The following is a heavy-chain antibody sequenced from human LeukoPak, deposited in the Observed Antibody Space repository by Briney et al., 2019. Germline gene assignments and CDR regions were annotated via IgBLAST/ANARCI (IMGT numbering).Heavy chain of an antibody. CDR1: GYTFTGYY. J-gene: IGHJ3*02. Sequence: ASVKVSCKASGYTFTGYYMHWVRQAPGQGLEWMGWINPNSGGTNYAQKFQGRVTMTRDTSISTAYMELSRLRSDDTAVYYCARGDYYDSSGYYYHAFDIWGQGTMVTVS. V-gene: IGHV1-2*02. CDR3: ARGDYYDSSGYYYHAFDI. CDR2: INPNSGGT. D-gene: IGHD3-22*01.